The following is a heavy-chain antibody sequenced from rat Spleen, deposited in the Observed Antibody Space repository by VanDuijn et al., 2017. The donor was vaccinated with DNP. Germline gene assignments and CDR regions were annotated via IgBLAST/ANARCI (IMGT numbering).Heavy chain of an antibody. V-gene: IGHV5-20*01. J-gene: IGHJ2*01. CDR3: ARGGRSYFDY. D-gene: IGHD1-11*01. CDR2: ISHDAAIT. CDR1: GFPFSDYY. Sequence: EVRLVESGGGLVQPGRSLKLSCAASGFPFSDYYMAWVRQAPTKGLEWVAVISHDAAITYYRDSVKGRFSISRDNKKSSLYLQMDSLRSEDTATYYCARGGRSYFDYWGQGVMVTVSS.